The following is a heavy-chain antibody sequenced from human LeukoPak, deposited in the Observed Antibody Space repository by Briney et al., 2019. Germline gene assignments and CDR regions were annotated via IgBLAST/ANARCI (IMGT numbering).Heavy chain of an antibody. J-gene: IGHJ3*02. CDR3: ARRYYDSSGSHPVDAFDI. D-gene: IGHD3-22*01. V-gene: IGHV4-59*01. Sequence: SETLSLTCTVSGGSISSYYWSWIRQPPGKGLEWIGYIYYSGSTNYNPSLKSRVTISADTSKNQFSLKLSSVTAADTAVYYCARRYYDSSGSHPVDAFDIWGQGTMVTVSS. CDR2: IYYSGST. CDR1: GGSISSYY.